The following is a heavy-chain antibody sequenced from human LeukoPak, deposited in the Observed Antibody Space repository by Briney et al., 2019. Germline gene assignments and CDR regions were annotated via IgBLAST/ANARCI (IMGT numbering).Heavy chain of an antibody. D-gene: IGHD6-19*01. CDR1: GFTFGSYA. CDR2: ISGSGGST. Sequence: PGGSLRLSCPASGFTFGSYALSWVRQAPGKGLEWFSAISGSGGSTYYADSVKGRFTISRDNSKNTLYLQMNSLRAEDTAVYYCAKVKEQWLGTIDYWGQGTLVTVSS. CDR3: AKVKEQWLGTIDY. J-gene: IGHJ4*02. V-gene: IGHV3-23*01.